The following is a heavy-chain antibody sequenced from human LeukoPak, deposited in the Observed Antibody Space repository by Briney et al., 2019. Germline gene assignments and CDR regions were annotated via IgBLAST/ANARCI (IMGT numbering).Heavy chain of an antibody. CDR1: GYTFTGYY. D-gene: IGHD3-22*01. CDR3: ARGPRSSSGYYEFDY. J-gene: IGHJ4*02. V-gene: IGHV1-2*06. CDR2: INPNSGGT. Sequence: ASVKVSCKASGYTFTGYYMHWVRQAPGQGLEWMGRINPNSGGTYYAQKFQDRVTMTRDTSISTAYMELSRLTSDDTAVYYCARGPRSSSGYYEFDYWGQGTLVTVSS.